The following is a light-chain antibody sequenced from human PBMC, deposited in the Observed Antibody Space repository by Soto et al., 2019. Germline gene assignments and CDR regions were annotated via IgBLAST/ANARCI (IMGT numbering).Light chain of an antibody. V-gene: IGKV3-20*01. Sequence: EILMTQSPATLSVSPGERATLSCRDSQSVSSSYLAWYQQKPGQAPRLLIYGASSRATGIPDRFSGSGSGTDFTLTISRLEPEDFAVYYCQQYGSSPLITFGQGTRLEIK. CDR3: QQYGSSPLIT. CDR1: QSVSSSY. CDR2: GAS. J-gene: IGKJ5*01.